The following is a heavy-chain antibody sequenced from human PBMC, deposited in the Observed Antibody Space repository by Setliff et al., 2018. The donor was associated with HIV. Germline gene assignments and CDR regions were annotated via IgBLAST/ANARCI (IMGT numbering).Heavy chain of an antibody. CDR3: ARGRTPSYGGDYRDTFDI. V-gene: IGHV4-39*07. CDR2: MHHSGST. J-gene: IGHJ3*02. D-gene: IGHD4-17*01. Sequence: SETLSLTCTVSGDSITSNSYYWGWIRQSPGKGLEWIGTMHHSGSTYYNPSLKSRVAIFIDTSKNQFSLRLSSVTAADTAVYYCARGRTPSYGGDYRDTFDIWGPGTKVTVSS. CDR1: GDSITSNSYY.